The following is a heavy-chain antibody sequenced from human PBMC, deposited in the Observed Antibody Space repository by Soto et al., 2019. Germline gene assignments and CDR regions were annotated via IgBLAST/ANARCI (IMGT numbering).Heavy chain of an antibody. D-gene: IGHD3-22*01. J-gene: IGHJ4*02. Sequence: PSETLSLTCTVSGDSISRSTYYWGWLRQPPGKGLEWIGSMFYSGNTYYNPSLKSRVTLSINTSKNQFSLKLNSVTAADTAVYYCVSPEGYYDSSGYTLDYWGQGTLVTVSS. V-gene: IGHV4-39*01. CDR2: MFYSGNT. CDR3: VSPEGYYDSSGYTLDY. CDR1: GDSISRSTYY.